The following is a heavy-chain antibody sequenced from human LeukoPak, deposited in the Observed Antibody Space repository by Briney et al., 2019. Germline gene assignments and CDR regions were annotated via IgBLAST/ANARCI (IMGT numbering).Heavy chain of an antibody. D-gene: IGHD3-16*01. CDR2: INPNSGDT. CDR3: ARRFYYAMDV. Sequence: GASVKVSCKASGYSFTGYFMQWVRQAPEQGLEWMGWINPNSGDTNYAQKFQGRVTMTRDTSISTAYMELSRLRSDDAAVYYCARRFYYAMDVWGQGTTVTVSS. CDR1: GYSFTGYF. J-gene: IGHJ6*02. V-gene: IGHV1-2*02.